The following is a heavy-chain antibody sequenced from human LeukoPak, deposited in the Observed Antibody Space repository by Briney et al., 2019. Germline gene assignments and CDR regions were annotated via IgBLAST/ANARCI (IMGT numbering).Heavy chain of an antibody. J-gene: IGHJ4*02. CDR2: IYYSGST. Sequence: SETLSLTCTVSGGSITSYYWSWIRQPPGKTLEWIGYIYYSGSTNYNPSLKSRVTMSVDTSKKQFSLNLSSVTAADMAVYYCASHYLYGSSPVGYWGQGTLVTVSS. CDR3: ASHYLYGSSPVGY. D-gene: IGHD3-22*01. V-gene: IGHV4-59*01. CDR1: GGSITSYY.